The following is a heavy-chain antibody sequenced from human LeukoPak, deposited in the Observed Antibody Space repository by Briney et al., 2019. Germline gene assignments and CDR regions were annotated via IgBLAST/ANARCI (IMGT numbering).Heavy chain of an antibody. Sequence: SETLSLTCTVSGGSISSGGYYWSWIRQHPGKGQEWIGYIYYSGSTYYNPSLKSRVTISVDTSKNQFSLKLSSVTAADTAVYYCARVPSVPSGFDYWGQGTLVTVSS. CDR1: GGSISSGGYY. V-gene: IGHV4-31*03. CDR3: ARVPSVPSGFDY. J-gene: IGHJ4*02. D-gene: IGHD6-6*01. CDR2: IYYSGST.